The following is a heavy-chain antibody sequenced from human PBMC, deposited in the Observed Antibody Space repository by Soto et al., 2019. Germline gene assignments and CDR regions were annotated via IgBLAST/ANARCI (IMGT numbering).Heavy chain of an antibody. Sequence: PSETLSLTCTVSGLSISSSSYYWGWIRQPPGKGLEWIGSIYYSGSTYYNQSLKSRVTISVDTSKNQFSLKLSSVNAADTAVYYCARHVGVGNFLFEYWGQGTLVSVAS. J-gene: IGHJ4*02. CDR2: IYYSGST. CDR3: ARHVGVGNFLFEY. D-gene: IGHD1-7*01. V-gene: IGHV4-39*01. CDR1: GLSISSSSYY.